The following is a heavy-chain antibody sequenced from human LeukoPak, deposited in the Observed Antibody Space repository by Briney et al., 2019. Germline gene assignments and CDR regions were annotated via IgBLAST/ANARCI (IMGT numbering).Heavy chain of an antibody. Sequence: GGSLRLSCAASGFTFSSYWMHWVRQAPGKGLVWVSRINSDGSSTSYADSVKGRFTISRDNAKNTLYLQTNSLRAEDTAVYYCARGRTIAAAGTCAFDIWGQGTMVTVSS. D-gene: IGHD6-13*01. CDR3: ARGRTIAAAGTCAFDI. V-gene: IGHV3-74*01. CDR2: INSDGSST. J-gene: IGHJ3*02. CDR1: GFTFSSYW.